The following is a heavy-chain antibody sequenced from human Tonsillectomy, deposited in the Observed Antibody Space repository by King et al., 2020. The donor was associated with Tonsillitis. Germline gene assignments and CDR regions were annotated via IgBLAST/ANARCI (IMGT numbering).Heavy chain of an antibody. D-gene: IGHD3-16*01. Sequence: QLVQSGAEVKKPGASVKVSCKTSGYTFTGHYMFWVRQAPGQGLEWMGWIHPNGGGTPYAQKFQGRITMTRDTSISTAYMELSRLRSDDTAVYYCARGYIWGSYWGQGTLVTVSS. CDR3: ARGYIWGSY. J-gene: IGHJ4*02. CDR1: GYTFTGHY. V-gene: IGHV1-2*02. CDR2: IHPNGGGT.